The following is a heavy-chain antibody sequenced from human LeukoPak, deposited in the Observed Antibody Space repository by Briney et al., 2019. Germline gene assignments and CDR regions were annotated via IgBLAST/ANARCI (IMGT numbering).Heavy chain of an antibody. D-gene: IGHD1-1*01. V-gene: IGHV3-7*01. J-gene: IGHJ4*02. Sequence: GGSLRLSCAASGFTFSSYWMSWVRQAPGKGLEWVANIKQDGSEKYYVDSVKGRFTISRDNAKNSLYLQMNSLRAEDTAAYYCARWTPYKTSFDYWGQGTLVTVPS. CDR2: IKQDGSEK. CDR1: GFTFSSYW. CDR3: ARWTPYKTSFDY.